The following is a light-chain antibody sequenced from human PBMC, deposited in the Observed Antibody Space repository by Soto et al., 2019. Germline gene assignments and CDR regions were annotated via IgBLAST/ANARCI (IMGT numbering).Light chain of an antibody. J-gene: IGKJ5*01. V-gene: IGKV3-11*01. Sequence: IVLTQSPATLSLSPGERATLSCRASQSVSESLAWYQQKPGQAPRLLIYDVSYRATGIPVRFSGSGSGTDFTLTISSLEPEDFAVYYCQQRSDWLPITFGQGTQLEIK. CDR2: DVS. CDR1: QSVSES. CDR3: QQRSDWLPIT.